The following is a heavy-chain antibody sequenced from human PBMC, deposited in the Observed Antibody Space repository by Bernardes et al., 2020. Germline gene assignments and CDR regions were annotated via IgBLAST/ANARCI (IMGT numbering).Heavy chain of an antibody. J-gene: IGHJ6*04. CDR1: RYSLTELS. CDR2: FDPEDGET. V-gene: IGHV1-24*01. CDR3: AIGGGSGSNRPLDV. D-gene: IGHD3-10*01. Sequence: ASVKVSCKVSRYSLTELSMYWVRQAPGKGLEWMGGFDPEDGETIYAQKFQGRVTMTEDTSTDTAYMELSSLRSEDTAVYYWAIGGGSGSNRPLDVWGKGTTVTVSS.